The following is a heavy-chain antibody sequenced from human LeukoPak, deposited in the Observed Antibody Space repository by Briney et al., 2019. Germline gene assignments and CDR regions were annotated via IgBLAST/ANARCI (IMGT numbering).Heavy chain of an antibody. D-gene: IGHD5-12*01. CDR2: ISGSGGST. CDR1: GFTFSSYA. CDR3: AKGTRGGYSGYADWSY. V-gene: IGHV3-23*01. J-gene: IGHJ4*02. Sequence: TGGSLRLSCTASGFTFSSYARSWVRQAPGKGLEWVSAISGSGGSTYYSDSQKGRFTISRDNSKNTLYLQMNSLRAEDTAVYYCAKGTRGGYSGYADWSYWGQGTLVTVSS.